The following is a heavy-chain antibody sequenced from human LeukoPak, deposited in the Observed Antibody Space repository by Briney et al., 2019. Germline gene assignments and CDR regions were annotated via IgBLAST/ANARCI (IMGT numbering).Heavy chain of an antibody. CDR1: GGSFSGYY. Sequence: SETLSLTCAVYGGSFSGYYWSWIRQPPGKGLEWIGEINHSGSTNYNPSLKSRVTISVDTSKNQFSLKLSSVTAADTAAYYCARGRGNNDYWGQGTLVTVSS. D-gene: IGHD1/OR15-1a*01. V-gene: IGHV4-34*01. CDR3: ARGRGNNDY. CDR2: INHSGST. J-gene: IGHJ4*02.